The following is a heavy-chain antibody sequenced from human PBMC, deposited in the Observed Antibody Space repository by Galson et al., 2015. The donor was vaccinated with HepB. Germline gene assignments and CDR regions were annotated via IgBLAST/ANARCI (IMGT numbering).Heavy chain of an antibody. D-gene: IGHD2-2*02. CDR2: VSYDGSNK. J-gene: IGHJ5*02. V-gene: IGHV3-30-3*01. Sequence: SLRLSCAASGFIFSDYAIHWVRQAPGKGLEWVAVVSYDGSNKYYADSVRGRFTISRDNSKNTLYLQMNSLRAEDTAVYYCARDGVVPAAIPVRPNWFDPWGQGTLVTVSS. CDR1: GFIFSDYA. CDR3: ARDGVVPAAIPVRPNWFDP.